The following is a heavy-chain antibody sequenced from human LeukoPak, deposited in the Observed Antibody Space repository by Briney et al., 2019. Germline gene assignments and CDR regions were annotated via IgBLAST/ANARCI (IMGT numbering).Heavy chain of an antibody. V-gene: IGHV3-23*01. Sequence: GGSLRLSCVVSGFTFSSYAMSWVRQAPGKGLEWVSGISNSGANTYYADSVKGRFTISRDNSKNTLFLQMNGLRDEDTAVYYCAQDGTWIQLWLPNWGQGALVTVSS. CDR1: GFTFSSYA. D-gene: IGHD5-18*01. J-gene: IGHJ4*02. CDR2: ISNSGANT. CDR3: AQDGTWIQLWLPN.